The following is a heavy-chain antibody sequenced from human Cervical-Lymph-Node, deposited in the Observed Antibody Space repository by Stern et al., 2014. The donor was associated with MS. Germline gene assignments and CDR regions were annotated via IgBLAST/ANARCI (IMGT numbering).Heavy chain of an antibody. V-gene: IGHV1-46*03. CDR1: GSTFTSYY. D-gene: IGHD6-19*01. Sequence: QMQLVQSGAEVKKPGASVKVSCKASGSTFTSYYMHWVRQAPGQGLEWMGIINPKGGSTSYAQKFQGRVTVTRDTSTSTVYMELSSLRSEDTAVYYCARQWLVPFDYWGQGTLVTVSS. CDR2: INPKGGST. J-gene: IGHJ4*02. CDR3: ARQWLVPFDY.